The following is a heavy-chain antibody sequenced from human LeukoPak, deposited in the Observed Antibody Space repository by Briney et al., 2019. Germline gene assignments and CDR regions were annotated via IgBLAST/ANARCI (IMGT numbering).Heavy chain of an antibody. V-gene: IGHV1-69*13. CDR1: GGTFSSYA. D-gene: IGHD5-12*01. Sequence: GASVKVSCKASGGTFSSYAISWVRQAPGQGLEWMGGIIPIFGTANYAQKFQGRVTITADESTSTAYMELSSLRSEDTAVYYCARDLSQLWLRYTGVDYWGQGTLVTVSS. CDR3: ARDLSQLWLRYTGVDY. J-gene: IGHJ4*02. CDR2: IIPIFGTA.